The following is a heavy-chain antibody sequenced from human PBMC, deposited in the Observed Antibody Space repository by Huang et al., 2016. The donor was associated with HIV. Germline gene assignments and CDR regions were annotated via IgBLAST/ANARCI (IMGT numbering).Heavy chain of an antibody. CDR2: RSVNVENC. Sequence: VQLVESGGGLAQPGRSLRLSCVTSGFPINYYEMNWVRQSSDECVELVSSRSVNVENCGYADSVNGRFPISRDNGKNVVHFQINSLSPEDKAIYYCVKDYESGWYIYKNHLYIGYFDYWGRGTHVVVSS. V-gene: IGHV3-9*01. CDR3: VKDYESGWYIYKNHLYIGYFDY. J-gene: IGHJ4*02. D-gene: IGHD1-26*01. CDR1: GFPINYYE.